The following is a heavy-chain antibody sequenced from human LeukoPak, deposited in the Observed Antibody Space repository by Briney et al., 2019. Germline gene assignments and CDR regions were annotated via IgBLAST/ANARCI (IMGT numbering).Heavy chain of an antibody. CDR3: ARDRRRDLLHAFDI. CDR2: IWYDGSNK. V-gene: IGHV3-33*01. CDR1: GFTFSSYG. J-gene: IGHJ3*02. Sequence: GGSLRLSCAASGFTFSSYGMHWVRQAPGKGLEWVAVIWYDGSNKYYADSVKGRFTISRDNSKNTLYLQMNSLRAEDTAVYYCARDRRRDLLHAFDIWGQGTMVTVSS. D-gene: IGHD1-26*01.